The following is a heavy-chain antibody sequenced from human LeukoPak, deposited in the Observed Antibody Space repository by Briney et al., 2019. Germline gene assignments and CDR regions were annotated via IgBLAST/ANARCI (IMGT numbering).Heavy chain of an antibody. D-gene: IGHD6-13*01. J-gene: IGHJ5*02. V-gene: IGHV3-7*03. CDR1: GFSLSDYW. Sequence: GGSLRLSCAASGFSLSDYWMTWVRQAPGKGLEWVANIEEDGSEKYYVDSVKGRFTISRDNAKNSLYLQMNSLRAEDTAVYYCAKKGSSWHRWFDPWGQGTLVTVSS. CDR2: IEEDGSEK. CDR3: AKKGSSWHRWFDP.